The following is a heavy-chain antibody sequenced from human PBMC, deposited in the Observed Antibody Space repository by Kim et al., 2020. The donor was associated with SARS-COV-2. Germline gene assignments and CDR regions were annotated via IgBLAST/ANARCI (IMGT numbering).Heavy chain of an antibody. CDR1: GVSFNNYW. CDR2: IKEDGSEK. V-gene: IGHV3-7*03. D-gene: IGHD2-15*01. J-gene: IGHJ4*02. CDR3: ARDRGYCTGGRCCSIFDY. Sequence: GGSLRLSCAASGVSFNNYWMGWVRQAPGKGLEWVAHIKEDGSEKYYVDYVKGRFTISRDNAKNSLYLQMNSLRAEDTAVYYCARDRGYCTGGRCCSIFDYWGQGTQVTVSS.